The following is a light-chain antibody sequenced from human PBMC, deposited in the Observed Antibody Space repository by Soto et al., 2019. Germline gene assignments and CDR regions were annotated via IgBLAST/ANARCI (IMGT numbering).Light chain of an antibody. J-gene: IGKJ2*03. CDR2: GAS. V-gene: IGKV3-20*01. CDR1: QSVRSSY. CDR3: QQYGSSPYS. Sequence: EIVLTQSPGTLSLSPGERATLSCRASQSVRSSYLAWYQQKPGQAPRLLIYGASSRATGIPDRFSGSASGTDFTLTISGLEHEDVAVYYCQQYGSSPYSFGQGTKLVIK.